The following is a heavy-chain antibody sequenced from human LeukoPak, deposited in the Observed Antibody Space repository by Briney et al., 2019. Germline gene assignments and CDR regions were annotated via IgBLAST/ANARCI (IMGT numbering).Heavy chain of an antibody. CDR3: ASGRAGGSFKNYEFDY. J-gene: IGHJ4*02. V-gene: IGHV4-59*01. CDR1: GGSISSYY. CDR2: IYYSGST. Sequence: SETLSLTCTVSGGSISSYYWSWIRQPPGKGLEWIGYIYYSGSTNYNPSLKSRVTISVDTSKNQFSLKLSSVTAADTAVYYCASGRAGGSFKNYEFDYRGQGTLVTVSS. D-gene: IGHD2-15*01.